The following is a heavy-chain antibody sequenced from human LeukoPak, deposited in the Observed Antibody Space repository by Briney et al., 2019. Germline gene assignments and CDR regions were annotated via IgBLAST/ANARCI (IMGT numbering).Heavy chain of an antibody. J-gene: IGHJ4*02. D-gene: IGHD2-15*01. CDR2: ISGSGGST. CDR1: GFTFDDYA. V-gene: IGHV3-23*01. CDR3: AKDPSRVDGYIDY. Sequence: RAGGSLRLSCAASGFTFDDYAMHWVRQAPGKGLEWVSAISGSGGSTYYADSVKGRFTISRDNSKNTLYLQMNSLRAEDTAVYYCAKDPSRVDGYIDYWGQGTLVTVSS.